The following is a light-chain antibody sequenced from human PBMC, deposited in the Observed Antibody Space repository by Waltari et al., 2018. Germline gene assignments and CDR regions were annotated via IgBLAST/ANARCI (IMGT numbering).Light chain of an antibody. V-gene: IGKV3-20*01. CDR2: GAS. CDR1: QSVSSSY. J-gene: IGKJ2*03. Sequence: EIVLTQSPGTLSLSPGDRATLSCRASQSVSSSYLAWYQQKPGQAPRLLIYGASSRATGIPDRFSGSGSGTDFTLTISRLEPEDLAVYYCQQYGSSPCFGQGTKLEIK. CDR3: QQYGSSPC.